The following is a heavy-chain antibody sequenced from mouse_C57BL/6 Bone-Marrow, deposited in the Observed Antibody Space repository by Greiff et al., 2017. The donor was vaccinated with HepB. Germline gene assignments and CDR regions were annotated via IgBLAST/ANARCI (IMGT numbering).Heavy chain of an antibody. CDR3: ARCRRSYYYGSSLAY. CDR2: IYPGDGDT. V-gene: IGHV1-80*01. J-gene: IGHJ3*01. CDR1: GYAFSSYW. Sequence: QVQLQQSGAELVKPGASVKISCKASGYAFSSYWMNWVKQRPEKGLEWIGQIYPGDGDTNYNGKFKGKATLTADKSSSTAYMQLSSLTSEDSAVYFCARCRRSYYYGSSLAYWGQGTLVTVSA. D-gene: IGHD1-1*01.